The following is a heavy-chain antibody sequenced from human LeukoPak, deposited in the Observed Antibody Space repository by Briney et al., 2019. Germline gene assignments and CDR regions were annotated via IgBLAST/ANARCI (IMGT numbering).Heavy chain of an antibody. Sequence: GESLKISCKASGYTFTTYWIGWVRQMPGKGLEWMGIIYPRDSDTRYRPSFQGQVTISADKSISTAYLQWSSLKASDTAMYYCARPRMYGGNSQWYFDLWGRGTLVTVSS. J-gene: IGHJ2*01. D-gene: IGHD4-23*01. V-gene: IGHV5-51*01. CDR1: GYTFTTYW. CDR2: IYPRDSDT. CDR3: ARPRMYGGNSQWYFDL.